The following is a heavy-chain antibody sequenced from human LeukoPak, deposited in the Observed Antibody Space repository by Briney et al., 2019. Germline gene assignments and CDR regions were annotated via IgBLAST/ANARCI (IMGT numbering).Heavy chain of an antibody. CDR2: IRRDGSVK. J-gene: IGHJ4*02. V-gene: IGHV3-7*01. CDR3: ARLSGDITVFDL. Sequence: SGGSLRLXCAASGFTCSSYWMSWVRLAPGKGLESVASIRRDGSVKKYVDSVQGRFTASRDNTKNSLYLQMNSLRADDTAVYYCARLSGDITVFDLWGQGTLVTVSS. CDR1: GFTCSSYW. D-gene: IGHD1-20*01.